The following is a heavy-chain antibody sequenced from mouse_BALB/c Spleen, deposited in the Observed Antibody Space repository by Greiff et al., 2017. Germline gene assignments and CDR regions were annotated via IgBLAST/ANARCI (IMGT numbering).Heavy chain of an antibody. CDR1: GFTFSDYY. J-gene: IGHJ2*01. D-gene: IGHD1-2*01. Sequence: EVKLMESGGGLVKPGGSLKLSCAASGFTFSDYYMYWVRQTPEKRLEWVATISDGGSYTYYPDSVKGRFTISRDNAKNNLYLQMSSLKSADTAMYYCARGSTTASFDYWGQGTTLTVSS. CDR3: ARGSTTASFDY. CDR2: ISDGGSYT. V-gene: IGHV5-4*02.